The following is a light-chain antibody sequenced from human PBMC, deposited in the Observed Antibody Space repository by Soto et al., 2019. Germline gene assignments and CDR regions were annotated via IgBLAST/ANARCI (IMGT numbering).Light chain of an antibody. Sequence: QSALTQPASVSGSHGQSITISCTGTSSDVGGYNYVSWYQQHPGKAPKLMIYEVNNRPSGVSNRFSGSKSGNTASLTISGLQAEDEADYYCISYTSSSTWVFGGGTKVTVL. CDR1: SSDVGGYNY. J-gene: IGLJ3*02. CDR3: ISYTSSSTWV. V-gene: IGLV2-14*01. CDR2: EVN.